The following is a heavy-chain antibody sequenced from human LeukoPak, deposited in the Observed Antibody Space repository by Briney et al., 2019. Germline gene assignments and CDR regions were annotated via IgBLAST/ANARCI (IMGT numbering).Heavy chain of an antibody. V-gene: IGHV3-23*01. D-gene: IGHD3-9*01. J-gene: IGHJ4*02. Sequence: GWSLSLSCPGCGFIFSKYALSWARPAPGKGREGVSGIVGSGGNTYYADSVKGRFTISRDNPRNTLYLQMNSLRAEDTAVYYCAKWGDYDVLTGYYDPDNWGQGTLVTVSS. CDR2: IVGSGGNT. CDR1: GFIFSKYA. CDR3: AKWGDYDVLTGYYDPDN.